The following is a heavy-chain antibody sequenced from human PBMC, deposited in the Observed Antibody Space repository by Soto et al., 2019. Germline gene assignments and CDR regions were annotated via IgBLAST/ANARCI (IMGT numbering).Heavy chain of an antibody. Sequence: EVQLVESGGGLVKPGGSVRLSCAASGFTFSSYNMNWVRQAPGKGLEWVSSISSSSSYIYYADSVKGRFTISRDNAKNSLYLQMNSLRAEDTAVYYCARVVDYYDPYYYYGMDVWGQGTTVTVSS. J-gene: IGHJ6*02. CDR1: GFTFSSYN. V-gene: IGHV3-21*01. D-gene: IGHD3-22*01. CDR2: ISSSSSYI. CDR3: ARVVDYYDPYYYYGMDV.